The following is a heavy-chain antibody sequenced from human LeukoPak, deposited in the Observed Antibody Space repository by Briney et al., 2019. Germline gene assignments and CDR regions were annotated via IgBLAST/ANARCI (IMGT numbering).Heavy chain of an antibody. CDR2: INPSGGST. Sequence: ASVKVSCKASGYTFTSYYMHWARQAPGQGLEWMGIINPSGGSTSYAQKFQGRVTMTRDMSTSTVYMELSSLRSEDTALYYCARNDFGSGWLGDYWGQGTLVTVFS. D-gene: IGHD6-19*01. CDR1: GYTFTSYY. V-gene: IGHV1-46*01. J-gene: IGHJ4*02. CDR3: ARNDFGSGWLGDY.